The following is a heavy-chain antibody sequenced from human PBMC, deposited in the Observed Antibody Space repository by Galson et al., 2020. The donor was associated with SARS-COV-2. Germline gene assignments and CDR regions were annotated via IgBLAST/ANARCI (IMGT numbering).Heavy chain of an antibody. CDR3: ARDSNYYGSGVRWGGCDY. D-gene: IGHD3-10*01. CDR2: VYYSGST. J-gene: IGHJ4*02. CDR1: GGPTSSGGYY. Sequence: SETLSLTCTVPGGPTSSGGYYWSWIRQHPGKGLEWIGYVYYSGSTYYNPSLKSRVTISVDTSKNQFSLKLSSVTAADTAVYYCARDSNYYGSGVRWGGCDYWGQVILVTVSS. V-gene: IGHV4-31*03.